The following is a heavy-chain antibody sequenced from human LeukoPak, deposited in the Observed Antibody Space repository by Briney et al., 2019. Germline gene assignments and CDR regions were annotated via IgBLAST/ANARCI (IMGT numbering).Heavy chain of an antibody. CDR2: IKQDGSEK. CDR3: ARGSGYHPGSYYFDY. Sequence: GGSLRLSCAASGFTFSSYWMSWVRQAPGKGLEWVANIKQDGSEKYYVDSVKGRFTISRDNAKNSLYLQMNSLRAEDTAVYYCARGSGYHPGSYYFDYWGQGTLVTVSS. D-gene: IGHD3-22*01. CDR1: GFTFSSYW. V-gene: IGHV3-7*01. J-gene: IGHJ4*02.